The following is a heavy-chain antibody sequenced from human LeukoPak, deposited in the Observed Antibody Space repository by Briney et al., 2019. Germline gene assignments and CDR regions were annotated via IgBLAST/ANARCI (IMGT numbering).Heavy chain of an antibody. CDR2: IYYNGST. V-gene: IGHV4-59*01. D-gene: IGHD5-24*01. CDR1: GGSISSYY. CDR3: ARTRRDGYNHRGLWLD. Sequence: SETLSLTCTVSGGSISSYYWSWIRQPPGKGLEWIGYIYYNGSTNYNPPLKSRVTISVDTSKNQFSLKLSSVTAADTAVYYCARTRRDGYNHRGLWLDWGQGTLVTVSS. J-gene: IGHJ4*02.